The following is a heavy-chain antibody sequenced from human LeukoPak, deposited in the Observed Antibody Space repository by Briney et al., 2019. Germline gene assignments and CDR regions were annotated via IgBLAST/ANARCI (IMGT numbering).Heavy chain of an antibody. Sequence: LAASVKVSCKASGYTFTGYYMHWVRQAPGQGLEWMGSINANSGGTNYAQKFQDRVTMTRDTSISTAYMELSRLRSDDTAVYYCARDLRYSSGWSASGMDVWGKGTTVTISS. CDR1: GYTFTGYY. CDR2: INANSGGT. D-gene: IGHD6-19*01. J-gene: IGHJ6*03. V-gene: IGHV1-2*03. CDR3: ARDLRYSSGWSASGMDV.